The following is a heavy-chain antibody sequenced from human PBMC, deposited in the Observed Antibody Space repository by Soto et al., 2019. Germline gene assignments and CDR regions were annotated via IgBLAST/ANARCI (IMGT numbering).Heavy chain of an antibody. Sequence: QVQLQQWGAGLLKPSETLSLTCAVYGGSFSGYYWTWIRQPPGTGLEWIGEINHSGSTNYNPSLNSRVTTSVHTSKSQFSLELTSVNAADTAGYYCARDKRTGLFDYWGQGTLVTVSS. V-gene: IGHV4-34*01. CDR1: GGSFSGYY. CDR3: ARDKRTGLFDY. CDR2: INHSGST. J-gene: IGHJ4*02.